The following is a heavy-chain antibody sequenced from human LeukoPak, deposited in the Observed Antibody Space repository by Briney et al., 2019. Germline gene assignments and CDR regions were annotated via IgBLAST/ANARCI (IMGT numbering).Heavy chain of an antibody. CDR1: GFTFSSYS. J-gene: IGHJ6*02. Sequence: GGSLRLSCAASGFTFSSYSMNWVRQAPGKGLEWVSSISSSSSYIYYADSVKGRFTISRDNAKNSLYLQMNSLRAEDTAVYYCAILPRVVTTYYYYYGMDVWGQGTTVTVSS. V-gene: IGHV3-21*01. CDR3: AILPRVVTTYYYYYGMDV. D-gene: IGHD5-12*01. CDR2: ISSSSSYI.